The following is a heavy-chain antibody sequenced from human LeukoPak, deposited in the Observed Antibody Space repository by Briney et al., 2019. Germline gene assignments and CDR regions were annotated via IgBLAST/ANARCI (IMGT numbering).Heavy chain of an antibody. CDR1: GFTFSNYA. Sequence: GGSLRLSCAASGFTFSNYAMHWVRQAPGKGLEWVAVISYDGSNKYYADSVKGRFTISRDNSKNTVYLRMNSLRAEDTAVYYCAGAEYSETAHFDYWGQGTLVTVSS. CDR2: ISYDGSNK. D-gene: IGHD3-16*01. CDR3: AGAEYSETAHFDY. J-gene: IGHJ4*02. V-gene: IGHV3-30-3*01.